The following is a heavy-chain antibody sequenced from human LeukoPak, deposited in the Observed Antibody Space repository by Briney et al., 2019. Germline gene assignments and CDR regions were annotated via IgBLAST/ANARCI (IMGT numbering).Heavy chain of an antibody. CDR2: IIPIFGTA. J-gene: IGHJ6*03. D-gene: IGHD6-19*01. CDR1: GGTFSSYA. V-gene: IGHV1-69*01. Sequence: ASVKVSCKASGGTFSSYAISWVRQAPGQGLEWMGGIIPIFGTANYAQKFQGRVTITADESTSTAYMELSSLRSEDTAVYYCARVFALAGDYYYYYMDVWGKGTTVTISS. CDR3: ARVFALAGDYYYYYMDV.